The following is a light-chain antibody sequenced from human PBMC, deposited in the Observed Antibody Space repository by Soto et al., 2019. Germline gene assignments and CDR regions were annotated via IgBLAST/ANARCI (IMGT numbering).Light chain of an antibody. Sequence: EIVLTQSAGTLSLSPGERATLSCRASQSVSSDLAWYHQKPGQAPRLLIYGASTRATGIPARFSGSGSGTEFTLTINSLQSEDFAVYYCQQYNNWPRTFGQGTKVDIK. CDR3: QQYNNWPRT. CDR1: QSVSSD. J-gene: IGKJ1*01. CDR2: GAS. V-gene: IGKV3-15*01.